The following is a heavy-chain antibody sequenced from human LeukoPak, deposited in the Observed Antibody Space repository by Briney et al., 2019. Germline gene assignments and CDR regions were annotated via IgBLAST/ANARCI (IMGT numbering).Heavy chain of an antibody. CDR3: ARGGQWLGYCSSTSCPLGDWFDP. D-gene: IGHD2-2*01. V-gene: IGHV1-2*02. J-gene: IGHJ5*02. CDR2: INPNSGGT. Sequence: ASVKVSCKASGYTFTGYYMHWVRQAPGQGLEWMGWINPNSGGTNYAQKFQGRVTMTRDTSISTAYMELSRLRSDDTAVYYCARGGQWLGYCSSTSCPLGDWFDPWGQGTLVTVSS. CDR1: GYTFTGYY.